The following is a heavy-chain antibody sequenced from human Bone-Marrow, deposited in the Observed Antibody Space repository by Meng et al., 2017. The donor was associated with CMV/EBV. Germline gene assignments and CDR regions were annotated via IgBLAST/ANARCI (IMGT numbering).Heavy chain of an antibody. CDR2: ISYDGSNK. CDR3: AKGSGYYRGGNVMDV. CDR1: GFTFSSYA. J-gene: IGHJ6*02. Sequence: GESLKISCAASGFTFSSYAMHWVRQAPGKGLEWVAVISYDGSNKYYADSVKGRFTISRDKSRNTLYLQMNSLRVEDTAVYYCAKGSGYYRGGNVMDVWGQGTTVTVSS. V-gene: IGHV3-30*04. D-gene: IGHD3-3*01.